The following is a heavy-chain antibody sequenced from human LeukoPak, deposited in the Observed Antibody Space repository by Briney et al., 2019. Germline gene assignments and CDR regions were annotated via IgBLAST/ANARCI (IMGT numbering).Heavy chain of an antibody. J-gene: IGHJ6*02. D-gene: IGHD6-13*01. CDR1: GYTFTSYF. Sequence: GASVKVSCKASGYTFTSYFMHWVRQAPGQGLEWMGGIIPIFGTANYAQKFQGRVTITADESTSTAYMELSSLRSEDTAVYYCARGSAIAAAGAYYYYYGMDVWGQGTTVTVSS. CDR3: ARGSAIAAAGAYYYYYGMDV. CDR2: IIPIFGTA. V-gene: IGHV1-69*13.